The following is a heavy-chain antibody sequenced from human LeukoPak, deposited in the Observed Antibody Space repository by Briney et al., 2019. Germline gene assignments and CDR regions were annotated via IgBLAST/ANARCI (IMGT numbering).Heavy chain of an antibody. J-gene: IGHJ4*02. CDR2: IYTSGST. D-gene: IGHD3-16*02. CDR1: GGSMNSYY. Sequence: SETLSLTCTVSGGSMNSYYWSWIRQPAGKGLEWIGRIYTSGSTNYNPSLKSRVTMSVDTSKNQFSLKLSSVTAADTAVYYCARDWFTRLGELSPDRAFDYWGQGTLVTVSS. V-gene: IGHV4-4*07. CDR3: ARDWFTRLGELSPDRAFDY.